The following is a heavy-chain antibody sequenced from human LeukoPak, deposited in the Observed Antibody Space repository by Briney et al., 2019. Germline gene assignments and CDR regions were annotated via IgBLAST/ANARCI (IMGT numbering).Heavy chain of an antibody. CDR2: INHSGST. CDR1: GGSFSGYY. J-gene: IGHJ4*02. CDR3: ASGTLCSGGSCYPRWLDY. D-gene: IGHD2-15*01. Sequence: PSETLSLTCAVYGGSFSGYYWSWIRQPPGKGLEWIGEINHSGSTNYNPSLKSRVTISVDTSKNQFSLKLSSVTAADTAVYYCASGTLCSGGSCYPRWLDYWGQGALVTVSS. V-gene: IGHV4-34*01.